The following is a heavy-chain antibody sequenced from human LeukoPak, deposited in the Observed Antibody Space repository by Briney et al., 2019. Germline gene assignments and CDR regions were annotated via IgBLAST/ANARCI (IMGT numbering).Heavy chain of an antibody. CDR3: ATRPGSVANGGARFDP. V-gene: IGHV3-23*01. Sequence: PGGSLRLSCAASGFAFSVYAMSWVRQAPGKGLEWVSCIGGIDTNTYYSDSVKGRFTISRDNSKNTLFLLMNNLRPEDTDVYYCATRPGSVANGGARFDPWGQGTLVTVSS. CDR1: GFAFSVYA. CDR2: IGGIDTNT. J-gene: IGHJ5*02. D-gene: IGHD5-12*01.